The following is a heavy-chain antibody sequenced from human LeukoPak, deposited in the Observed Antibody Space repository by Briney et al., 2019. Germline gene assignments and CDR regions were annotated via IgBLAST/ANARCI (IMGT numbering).Heavy chain of an antibody. J-gene: IGHJ5*02. CDR2: TYYRSTWYN. CDR1: GDSFSSNSVT. CDR3: ARRLTQYDCFDP. V-gene: IGHV6-1*01. Sequence: SQTLSLTCAISGDSFSSNSVTWDWIRQSPSRGLEWLGRTYYRSTWYNDYAVSVRGRITVNPDTSKNQFSLHLNSVTPEDTAVYYCARRLTQYDCFDPWGQGILVTVSS. D-gene: IGHD2-2*01.